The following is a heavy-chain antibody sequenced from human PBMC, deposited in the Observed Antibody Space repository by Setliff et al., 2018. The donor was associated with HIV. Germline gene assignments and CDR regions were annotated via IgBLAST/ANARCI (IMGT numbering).Heavy chain of an antibody. J-gene: IGHJ6*03. V-gene: IGHV4-4*02. CDR2: IYHSGST. D-gene: IGHD4-17*01. CDR1: GGSISSSNW. CDR3: ARGYGNYYYYYMDV. Sequence: SETLSLTCAVSGGSISSSNWWSWVRQPPGKGLEWIGEIYHSGSTNYNPSLKSRVTISLDTSKNHFSLKLSSVTAADTAVYYCARGYGNYYYYYMDVWGKGTTVTVSS.